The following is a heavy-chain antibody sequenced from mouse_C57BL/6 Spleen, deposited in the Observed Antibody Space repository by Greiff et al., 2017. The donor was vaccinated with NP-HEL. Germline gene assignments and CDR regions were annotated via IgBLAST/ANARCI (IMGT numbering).Heavy chain of an antibody. V-gene: IGHV1-55*01. CDR3: ARRRTNWDEAMDY. CDR2: IYPGSGST. D-gene: IGHD4-1*01. Sequence: QVQLQQSGAELVKPGASVKMSCKASGYTFTSYWITWVKQRPGQGLEWIGDIYPGSGSTNYNEKFKSKATLTVDTSSSTAYMQLSSLTSEDSAVYYCARRRTNWDEAMDYWGQGTSVTVSS. J-gene: IGHJ4*01. CDR1: GYTFTSYW.